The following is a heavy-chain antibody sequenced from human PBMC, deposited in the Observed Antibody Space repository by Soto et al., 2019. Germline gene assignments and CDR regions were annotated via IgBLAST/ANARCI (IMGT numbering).Heavy chain of an antibody. CDR1: GGSISSGGYY. J-gene: IGHJ5*02. CDR2: IYYSGST. Sequence: PSETLSLTCTVSGGSISSGGYYWSWIRQHPGKGLEWIGYIYYSGSTYYNPSLKSRVTISVDTSKSQFSLKLSSVTAADTAVYYCARGRQQPRYNWFDPWGQGTLVTVSS. CDR3: ARGRQQPRYNWFDP. D-gene: IGHD6-13*01. V-gene: IGHV4-31*03.